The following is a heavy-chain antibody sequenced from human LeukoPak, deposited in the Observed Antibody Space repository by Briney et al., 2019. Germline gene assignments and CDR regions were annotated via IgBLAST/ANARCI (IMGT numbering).Heavy chain of an antibody. V-gene: IGHV3-23*01. D-gene: IGHD1-20*01. J-gene: IGHJ4*02. CDR1: GFTFSSFA. CDR3: AKVAYNWISYGPFDY. Sequence: GGSLRLSCAASGFTFSSFAMSWIRQAPGKGLEWVSSVSTSGVGTYYADSVRGRFTISRDNSKNTVFLQMNSLRAEDSAVYYCAKVAYNWISYGPFDYWGQGTLVTVSS. CDR2: VSTSGVGT.